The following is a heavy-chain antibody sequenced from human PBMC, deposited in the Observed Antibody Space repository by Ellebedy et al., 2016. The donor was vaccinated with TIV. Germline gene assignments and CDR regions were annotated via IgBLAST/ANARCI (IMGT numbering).Heavy chain of an antibody. Sequence: GESLKISCAASGFILSNFWMTWVRQAPGQGLEWVANINQDGSKKIYVDSVEGRFTISRDNAQNSLYLQMNSLTAEDTAMYYCARTELGHYYYYMDVWGKGTTVTVSS. CDR1: GFILSNFW. J-gene: IGHJ6*03. V-gene: IGHV3-7*01. CDR3: ARTELGHYYYYMDV. D-gene: IGHD1-14*01. CDR2: INQDGSKK.